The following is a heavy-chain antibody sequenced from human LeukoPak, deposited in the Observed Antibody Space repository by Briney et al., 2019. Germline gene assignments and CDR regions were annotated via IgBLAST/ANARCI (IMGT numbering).Heavy chain of an antibody. J-gene: IGHJ4*02. CDR2: IYYSGST. CDR3: ARRGYDSSGYYYLV. Sequence: SETLSLTCTVSGGSFSSSSYYWGWIRQPPGKGLQWIGSIYYSGSTYYNPSLKSRVTISVDTSKNQFSLKLSSVTAADTAVYYCARRGYDSSGYYYLVWGQGTLVTVSS. D-gene: IGHD3-22*01. CDR1: GGSFSSSSYY. V-gene: IGHV4-39*01.